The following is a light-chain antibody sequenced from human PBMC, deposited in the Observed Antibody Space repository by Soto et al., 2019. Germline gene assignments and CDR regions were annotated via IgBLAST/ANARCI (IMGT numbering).Light chain of an antibody. J-gene: IGKJ2*01. Sequence: EIVMTQSPVTLSVSPGERATLSCTCSQRVSSNVAWYQQKPGQAPRLLIYGASTRATGIPARFSGSGSETEFILTISSLQSEDFAVYYCQQYNNWPPYTFGQGTKVDI. CDR1: QRVSSN. CDR3: QQYNNWPPYT. V-gene: IGKV3-15*01. CDR2: GAS.